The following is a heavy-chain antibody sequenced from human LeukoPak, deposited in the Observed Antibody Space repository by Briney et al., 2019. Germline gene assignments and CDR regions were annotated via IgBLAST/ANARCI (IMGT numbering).Heavy chain of an antibody. CDR2: INPSGGST. D-gene: IGHD3-22*01. J-gene: IGHJ4*02. Sequence: ASVKVSCTASGYTFTSYYMHWVRQAPGQGLEWMGIINPSGGSTSYAQKFQGRVTMTRDMSTNTVYMELSSLRSEDTAVYYCARVDSTSPHELDYWGQGTLVTVSS. CDR1: GYTFTSYY. V-gene: IGHV1-46*01. CDR3: ARVDSTSPHELDY.